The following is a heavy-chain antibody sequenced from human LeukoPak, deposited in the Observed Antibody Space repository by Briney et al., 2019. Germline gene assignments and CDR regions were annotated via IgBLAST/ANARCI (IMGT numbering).Heavy chain of an antibody. CDR3: ARTHCNSTSCYPYYFDY. CDR1: GFTFSSYT. D-gene: IGHD2-2*01. CDR2: ISSSTTYI. J-gene: IGHJ4*02. Sequence: PGGSLRLSCAASGFTFSSYTMNWVRQAPGKGLEWVSSISSSTTYIFYAGSLKGRFTISRDNAKNSVYLQMNSLRAEDTAVYYCARTHCNSTSCYPYYFDYWGQGTLATVSS. V-gene: IGHV3-21*01.